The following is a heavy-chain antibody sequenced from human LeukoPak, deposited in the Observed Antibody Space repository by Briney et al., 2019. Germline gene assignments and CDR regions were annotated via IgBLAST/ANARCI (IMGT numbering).Heavy chain of an antibody. V-gene: IGHV3-23*01. J-gene: IGHJ4*02. CDR3: ANGIAAAGPPS. D-gene: IGHD6-13*01. CDR2: ISGSGGST. CDR1: GFTFSSCA. Sequence: GGSLRLSCAASGFTFSSCAMSWVRQAPGKGLEWVSAISGSGGSTYYADSVKGRFTISRDNSKNTLYLQMNSLRAEDTAVYYCANGIAAAGPPSWGQGTLVTVSS.